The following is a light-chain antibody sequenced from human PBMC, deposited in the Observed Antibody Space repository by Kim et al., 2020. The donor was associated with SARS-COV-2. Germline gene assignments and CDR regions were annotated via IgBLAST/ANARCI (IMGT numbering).Light chain of an antibody. CDR1: SRDVGGYNY. CDR2: DVS. V-gene: IGLV2-11*01. Sequence: GQSVTIACTGTSRDVGGYNYVSWYRQHPGKAPKLVIYDVSKRPSGVPDRFSGSKSGNAASLTISGLQAEDEADYYCCSYAGSYTYVFGTGTKVTVL. J-gene: IGLJ1*01. CDR3: CSYAGSYTYV.